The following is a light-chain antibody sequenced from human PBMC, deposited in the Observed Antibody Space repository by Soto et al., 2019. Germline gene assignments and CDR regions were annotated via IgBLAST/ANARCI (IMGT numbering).Light chain of an antibody. CDR2: GAS. CDR3: QQYNNWHPIT. J-gene: IGKJ5*01. CDR1: QSVSSN. V-gene: IGKV3D-15*01. Sequence: ETVMTQSPSTLSVSPGERATLSCRASQSVSSNLAWYQQKPGQAPRLLIYGASTRATDIPASFSGSGSGTEFTLSISSLQYEDSAAYYCQQYNNWHPITFGQGTRLEIK.